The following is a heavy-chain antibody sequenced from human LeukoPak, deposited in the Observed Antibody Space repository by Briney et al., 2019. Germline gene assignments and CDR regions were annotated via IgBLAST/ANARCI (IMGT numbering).Heavy chain of an antibody. D-gene: IGHD3-3*01. J-gene: IGHJ4*02. Sequence: RASETLSLTCAVYGGSFSGCYWSWIRQPPGKGLEWIGEINHSGSTNYNPSLKSRVTISVDTSKNQFSLKLSSVTAADTAVYYCARGSNLMDFWSGPYINYWGQGTLVTVSS. V-gene: IGHV4-34*01. CDR2: INHSGST. CDR1: GGSFSGCY. CDR3: ARGSNLMDFWSGPYINY.